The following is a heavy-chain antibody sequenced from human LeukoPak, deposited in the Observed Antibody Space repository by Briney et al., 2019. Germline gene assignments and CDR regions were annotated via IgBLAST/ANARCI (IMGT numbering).Heavy chain of an antibody. D-gene: IGHD3-22*01. Sequence: GGSLRLSCAASGFTFSDHYMDWVRQAPGKGLEWVGRTRNKANSYITEYAASVKGRFTISRDDSKNSLYLQMNSLKTEDTAVYYCARESDLKTYYYDSSDYYYDYWGQGTLVTVSS. CDR3: ARESDLKTYYYDSSDYYYDY. CDR2: TRNKANSYIT. CDR1: GFTFSDHY. V-gene: IGHV3-72*01. J-gene: IGHJ4*02.